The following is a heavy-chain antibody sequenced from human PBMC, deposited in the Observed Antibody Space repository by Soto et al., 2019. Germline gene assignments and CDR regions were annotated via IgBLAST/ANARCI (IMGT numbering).Heavy chain of an antibody. CDR1: GYTFTGYA. CDR2: ISAYSGDT. D-gene: IGHD4-17*01. V-gene: IGHV1-18*01. Sequence: QVQLLQSGTEVKKPGDSVRVSCKASGYTFTGYAFSWVRQAPGQGLEWMGWISAYSGDTIYSEKLQGRITMTTDPSTSTAYMEVRSLRSDDTAVYYCARCSTRYGDYGLSLKYWGQGTLVAVSS. J-gene: IGHJ1*01. CDR3: ARCSTRYGDYGLSLKY.